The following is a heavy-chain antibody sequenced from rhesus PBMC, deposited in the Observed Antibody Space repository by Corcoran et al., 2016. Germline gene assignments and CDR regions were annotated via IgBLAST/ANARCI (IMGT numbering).Heavy chain of an antibody. CDR2: TFGSIGST. CDR3: ARGRGNFDY. J-gene: IGHJ4*01. CDR1: GGSISSGYDG. V-gene: IGHV4-76*01. Sequence: QVQLQESGPGVVKPSETLSLTCAVSGGSISSGYDGSGGRQPPGKGREWIGATFGSIGSTNYTPSLKNRVTISKDASKNQFSLKLSSVTAADTAVYYCARGRGNFDYWGQGVLVTVSS. D-gene: IGHD4-29*01.